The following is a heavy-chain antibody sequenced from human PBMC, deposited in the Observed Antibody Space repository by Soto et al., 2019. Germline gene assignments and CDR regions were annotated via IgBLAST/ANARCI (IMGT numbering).Heavy chain of an antibody. Sequence: SETLSLTXAVSGVSIHNSHSFWGWIRQPPGKGLEFIGSIYYSGGANYNPSLKSRVTISLDTSKNQFSLTVNSVTAADTAIYYCGRVVEGATRHTDFDSWGQGTLVTVSS. J-gene: IGHJ5*01. D-gene: IGHD2-15*01. V-gene: IGHV4-39*01. CDR1: GVSIHNSHSF. CDR3: GRVVEGATRHTDFDS. CDR2: IYYSGGA.